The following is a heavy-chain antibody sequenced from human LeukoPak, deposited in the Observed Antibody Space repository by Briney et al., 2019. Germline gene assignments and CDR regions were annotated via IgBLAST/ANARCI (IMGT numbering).Heavy chain of an antibody. CDR3: ARLRNLRGYSYGNDAFDI. J-gene: IGHJ3*02. D-gene: IGHD5-18*01. V-gene: IGHV5-51*01. CDR1: GFKFSNYW. CDR2: IDPRDSDT. Sequence: GESLRISCKGSGFKFSNYWIGWVRQMPGKGLEWMGIIDPRDSDTRYSPSFQGQVTISADKSITTAYLQWSSLKASDTAMYYCARLRNLRGYSYGNDAFDIWGQGTMVTVSS.